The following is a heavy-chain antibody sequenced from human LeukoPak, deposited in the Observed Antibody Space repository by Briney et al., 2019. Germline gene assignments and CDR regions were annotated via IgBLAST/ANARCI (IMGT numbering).Heavy chain of an antibody. CDR2: IKREVDGGTE. D-gene: IGHD3-22*01. V-gene: IGHV3-15*01. Sequence: GGSLRLSCVASGFSLSSAWMSWVRQAPGQGLEWVGRIKREVDGGTENYAAHVKGRFTISRDDSKNTLYLQINSLQTEDTGVYYCTADVSDSSGYCHDYWGQGTQVTVSS. J-gene: IGHJ4*02. CDR1: GFSLSSAW. CDR3: TADVSDSSGYCHDY.